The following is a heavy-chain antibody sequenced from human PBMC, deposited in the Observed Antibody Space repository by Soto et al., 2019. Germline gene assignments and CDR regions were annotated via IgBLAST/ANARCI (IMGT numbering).Heavy chain of an antibody. V-gene: IGHV3-30-3*01. Sequence: QVQLVESGGGVVQPGRSLRLSCAASGFTFSSYAMHWVRQAPGKGLEWVAVISYDGSNKYYADSVKGRFTISRDNSKNMLYLQMNILRAEDTAVYYCARDLSYYDSSGYYPPTGYFDLWGRGTLVTVSS. CDR2: ISYDGSNK. D-gene: IGHD3-22*01. CDR3: ARDLSYYDSSGYYPPTGYFDL. J-gene: IGHJ2*01. CDR1: GFTFSSYA.